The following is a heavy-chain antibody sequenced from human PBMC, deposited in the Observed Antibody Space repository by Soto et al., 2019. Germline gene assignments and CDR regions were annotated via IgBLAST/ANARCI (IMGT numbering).Heavy chain of an antibody. D-gene: IGHD2-2*01. V-gene: IGHV1-69*06. J-gene: IGHJ4*02. CDR2: IIPIFGTA. CDR1: GGTFSSYA. Sequence: GASVKVSCKASGGTFSSYAISWVRQAPGQGLEWMGGIIPIFGTANYAQQFQGRVTITADKSTSTAYMELSSLSSEDTAVFYCARGDYCSGTSCYVVARYWGQGTLVTVSS. CDR3: ARGDYCSGTSCYVVARY.